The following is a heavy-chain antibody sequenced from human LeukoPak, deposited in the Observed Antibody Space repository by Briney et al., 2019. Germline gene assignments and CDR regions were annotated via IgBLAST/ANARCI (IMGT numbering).Heavy chain of an antibody. Sequence: ASVKVSCKASGYTFTSYGISWVRQAPGQGLEWMGWISAYNGNTNYAQKLQGRVTMTTDTSTSTAYMELRSLRSDDTAVYYCARATPYSYGSGGWFDPWGQGTLVTVSS. CDR1: GYTFTSYG. J-gene: IGHJ5*02. CDR2: ISAYNGNT. CDR3: ARATPYSYGSGGWFDP. V-gene: IGHV1-18*01. D-gene: IGHD5-18*01.